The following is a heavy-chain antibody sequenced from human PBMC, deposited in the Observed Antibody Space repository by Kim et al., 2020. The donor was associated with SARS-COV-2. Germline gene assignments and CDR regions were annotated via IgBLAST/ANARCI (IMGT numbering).Heavy chain of an antibody. J-gene: IGHJ4*01. Sequence: GGSLRLSCAASGLTFSSHGMHWVRQAPGKGLVWVSRINSNGRTTNYADSVKGRFTISRDNAKNTLYLQMNSLRAEDTAVYYCARGRYASTYVYLDYWG. CDR2: INSNGRTT. D-gene: IGHD2-8*01. CDR1: GLTFSSHG. CDR3: ARGRYASTYVYLDY. V-gene: IGHV3-74*01.